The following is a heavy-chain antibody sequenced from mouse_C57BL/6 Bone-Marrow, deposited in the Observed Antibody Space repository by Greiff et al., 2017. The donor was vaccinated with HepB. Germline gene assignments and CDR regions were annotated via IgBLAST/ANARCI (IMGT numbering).Heavy chain of an antibody. V-gene: IGHV2-9*01. J-gene: IGHJ4*01. Sequence: VHLVESGPGLVAPSQSLSITCTVSGFSFTSYGVDWVRQPPGKGLEWLGVIWGGGSTNYNSALMSRLSISKDNSKSQVFLKMNSLQTDDTAMYYCAKHRSPHDYDEVAMDYWGQGTSVTVSS. CDR2: IWGGGST. CDR1: GFSFTSYG. D-gene: IGHD2-4*01. CDR3: AKHRSPHDYDEVAMDY.